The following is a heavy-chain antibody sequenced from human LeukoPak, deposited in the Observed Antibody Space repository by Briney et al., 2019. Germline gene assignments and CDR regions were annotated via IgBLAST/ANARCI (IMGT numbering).Heavy chain of an antibody. CDR3: ASQKLGIGLGNFDY. CDR2: IYYSGST. J-gene: IGHJ4*02. D-gene: IGHD7-27*01. V-gene: IGHV4-59*08. Sequence: PSETLSLTCTVSGGSISSYYWSWIRQPPGKGLEWIGYIYYSGSTNYNPSLKSRVTISVDTSKNQFSLKLSSVTAADTAVYSCASQKLGIGLGNFDYWGQGTLVTVS. CDR1: GGSISSYY.